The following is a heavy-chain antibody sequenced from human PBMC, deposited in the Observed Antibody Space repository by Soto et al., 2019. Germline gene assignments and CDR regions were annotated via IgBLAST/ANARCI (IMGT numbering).Heavy chain of an antibody. J-gene: IGHJ4*02. V-gene: IGHV3-30-3*01. CDR3: ARGIQLWLRLFDY. D-gene: IGHD5-18*01. Sequence: QAGGSLRLSCAASGFTFTNHAFHWVRQAPGKGLEWVALISYDGVNKYYADSVKGRFTVSRDNSKNTLYLQMTSLRPDDTAVYYCARGIQLWLRLFDYWGQGTLVTVSS. CDR2: ISYDGVNK. CDR1: GFTFTNHA.